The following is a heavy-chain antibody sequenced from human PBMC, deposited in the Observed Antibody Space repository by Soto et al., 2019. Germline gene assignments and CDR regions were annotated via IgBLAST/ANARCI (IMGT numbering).Heavy chain of an antibody. CDR3: ARVPGP. CDR2: IYHSGST. Sequence: RTCAGCGDSISRWGYSWSWIRQPPGKGLEWIGYIYHSGSTYYNPSLKSRVTISVDRSKNQFSLKLSSVTAADTAVYYCARVPGPWGQGTLVTVSS. D-gene: IGHD7-27*01. CDR1: GDSISRWGYS. J-gene: IGHJ5*02. V-gene: IGHV4-30-2*01.